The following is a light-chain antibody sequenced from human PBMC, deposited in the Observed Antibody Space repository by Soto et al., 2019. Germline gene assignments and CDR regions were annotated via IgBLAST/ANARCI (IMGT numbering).Light chain of an antibody. CDR3: QQYNNWPPYT. Sequence: EIVMTQSPATLSVSPGERATLSCRASQSVSSNLARYQQKPGQAPRLLIYVAATRATGIPARFSGSRSGTEFSLTISRLQSEDFALYYCQQYNNWPPYTFGQGTKLEIK. CDR2: VAA. J-gene: IGKJ2*01. CDR1: QSVSSN. V-gene: IGKV3-15*01.